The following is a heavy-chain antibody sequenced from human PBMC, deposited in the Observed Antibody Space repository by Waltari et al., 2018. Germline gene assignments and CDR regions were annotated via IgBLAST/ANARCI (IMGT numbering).Heavy chain of an antibody. J-gene: IGHJ4*02. CDR3: ARHLTGMIDY. Sequence: QVQLQESGPGLVKPSETLSLTCAVSVYPISSGYYWGWIRQPPGKGLEWIGSIYHSGGTYYNPSLKSRVTISVDTSKNQFSLKLSSVTAADTAVYYCARHLTGMIDYWGQGTLVTVSS. CDR2: IYHSGGT. D-gene: IGHD7-27*01. V-gene: IGHV4-38-2*01. CDR1: VYPISSGYY.